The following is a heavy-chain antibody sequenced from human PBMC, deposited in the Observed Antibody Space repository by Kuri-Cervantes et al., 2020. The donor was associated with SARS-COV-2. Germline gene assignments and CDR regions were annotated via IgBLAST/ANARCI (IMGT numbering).Heavy chain of an antibody. D-gene: IGHD3-10*01. Sequence: ESLKISCTVSGGSISSSSYYWGWIRQPPGKGLEWIGSIYYSGSTFYSPNLKSRVTISVDTSTNQFSLKLTSVTAADTAVYYCARHTSTGWFDPWGQGTLVTVSS. CDR3: ARHTSTGWFDP. CDR2: IYYSGST. J-gene: IGHJ5*02. CDR1: GGSISSSSYY. V-gene: IGHV4-39*01.